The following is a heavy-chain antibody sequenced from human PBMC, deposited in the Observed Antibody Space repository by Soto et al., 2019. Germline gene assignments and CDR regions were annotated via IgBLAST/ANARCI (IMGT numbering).Heavy chain of an antibody. CDR1: GFTFRTSA. CDR2: INFSGTST. Sequence: EVQLLESGGGLVQPGGSLRLSCAASGFTFRTSAMSWVRQAPGKGLEWVSSINFSGTSTYYADSVKGRFTISRDNSKNTLYLQMNSLRAEDTAVYYCAKDPLWMAGAGSTFDIWGQGTLVTVS. D-gene: IGHD6-19*01. CDR3: AKDPLWMAGAGSTFDI. J-gene: IGHJ4*02. V-gene: IGHV3-23*01.